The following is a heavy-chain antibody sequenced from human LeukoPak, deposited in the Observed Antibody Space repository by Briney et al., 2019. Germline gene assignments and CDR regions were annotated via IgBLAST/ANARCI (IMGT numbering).Heavy chain of an antibody. D-gene: IGHD4-17*01. CDR1: GGSISSGSYY. CDR3: ARARRTVTTSFDY. CDR2: IYTSGST. V-gene: IGHV4-61*02. Sequence: SQTLSLTCTVSGGSISSGSYYWSWIRQPAGKGLEWIGRIYTSGSTNYNPSLMSRVTISVDTSKNQFSLKLSSVTAADTAVYYCARARRTVTTSFDYWGQGTLVTVSS. J-gene: IGHJ4*02.